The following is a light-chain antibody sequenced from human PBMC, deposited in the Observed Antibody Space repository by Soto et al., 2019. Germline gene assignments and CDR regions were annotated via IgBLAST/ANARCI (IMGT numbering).Light chain of an antibody. CDR1: QSISSW. CDR3: QQYNSSPWT. J-gene: IGKJ1*01. Sequence: DIQMTQSPSTLSASVGDRVTITCRASQSISSWLAWYQQKPGKAPKLLIYKASSLESGVPSRFSGSGSGTEFTLTISSLQPDDFATYYSQQYNSSPWTFGQGTKVESK. CDR2: KAS. V-gene: IGKV1-5*03.